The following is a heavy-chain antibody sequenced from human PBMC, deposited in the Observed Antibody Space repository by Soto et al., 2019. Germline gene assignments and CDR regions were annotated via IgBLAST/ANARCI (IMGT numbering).Heavy chain of an antibody. V-gene: IGHV3-7*01. J-gene: IGHJ4*02. CDR1: GFTFSPYW. CDR2: IKLDGREK. CDR3: ARGTTAAD. D-gene: IGHD6-25*01. Sequence: EVQLVESGGGLVQPGGSLRFSWAASGFTFSPYWWTWVGQAPGKGLEWVASIKLDGREKQYVDSVKGRFTISRDNAKESLYLQMNSLRGEDSGLYYCARGTTAADWGQGTRVTVSS.